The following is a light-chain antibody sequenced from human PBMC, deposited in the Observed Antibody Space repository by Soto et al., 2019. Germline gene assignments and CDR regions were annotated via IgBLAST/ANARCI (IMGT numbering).Light chain of an antibody. CDR3: SSYTGSSTYV. CDR2: DVS. V-gene: IGLV2-14*03. Sequence: QSALTQPASVSGSPGQSITISCTGTSNDVGGYNYVSWYQQHPGKAPKLMIYDVSNRPSGVSNRFSGSKSANTASLTISGIQTEDESDYYCSSYTGSSTYVFGTGTKVTVL. CDR1: SNDVGGYNY. J-gene: IGLJ1*01.